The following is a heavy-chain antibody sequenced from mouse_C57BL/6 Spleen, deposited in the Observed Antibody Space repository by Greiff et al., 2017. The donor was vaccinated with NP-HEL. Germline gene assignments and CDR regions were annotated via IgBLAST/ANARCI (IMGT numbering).Heavy chain of an antibody. CDR3: ARNHGSSPYYYAMDY. V-gene: IGHV2-2*01. CDR2: IWSGGST. D-gene: IGHD1-1*01. Sequence: VQLQQSGPGLVQPSQSLSITCTVSGFSLTSYGVHWVRQSPGKGLEWLGVIWSGGSTDSNAAFISRLSISKDNSKSQVFFKMNSLQADDTAIYYCARNHGSSPYYYAMDYWGQGTSVTVAS. J-gene: IGHJ4*01. CDR1: GFSLTSYG.